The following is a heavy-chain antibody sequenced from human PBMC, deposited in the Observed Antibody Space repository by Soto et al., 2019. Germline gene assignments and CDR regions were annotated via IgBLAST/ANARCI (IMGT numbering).Heavy chain of an antibody. CDR2: INAGNGNT. V-gene: IGHV1-3*01. D-gene: IGHD5-12*01. CDR1: GYTFTSYA. J-gene: IGHJ5*02. CDR3: ARGYSGYDLISWFDP. Sequence: VASVKVSCKASGYTFTSYAMHWVRQAPGQRLEWMGWINAGNGNTKYSQKFQGRVTITRDTSASTAYMELSSLRSEDTAVYYCARGYSGYDLISWFDPWGQGTLVTVSS.